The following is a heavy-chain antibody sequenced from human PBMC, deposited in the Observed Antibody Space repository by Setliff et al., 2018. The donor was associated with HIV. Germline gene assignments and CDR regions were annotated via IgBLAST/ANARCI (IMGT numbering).Heavy chain of an antibody. CDR1: GYSISSGYY. CDR2: IYHSGSS. V-gene: IGHV4-38-2*01. D-gene: IGHD6-13*01. CDR3: ARLAGQRTIAAADYFFDF. J-gene: IGHJ4*02. Sequence: CAVSGYSISSGYYWGWIRQPPGKGLEWIGAIYHSGSSYYSPSLKSRVTLFLDTSKNQFSLTLNSLTAADTAVYYCARLAGQRTIAAADYFFDFWGQGAQVTVSS.